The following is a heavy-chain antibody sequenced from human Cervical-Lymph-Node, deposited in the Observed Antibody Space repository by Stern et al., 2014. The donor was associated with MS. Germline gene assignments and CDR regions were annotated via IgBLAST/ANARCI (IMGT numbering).Heavy chain of an antibody. J-gene: IGHJ4*02. CDR1: GFNFISYS. CDR3: AREPYNYEGDGYLDH. CDR2: ILHDGSNE. V-gene: IGHV3-30-3*01. Sequence: VQLEESGGGVVHPGRSLRLSCAASGFNFISYSMYWVRQAPGKGLEWVAVILHDGSNEYYADSVKGRFTISRDNSKNTVSLQMNSLRVEDTAVYYCAREPYNYEGDGYLDHWGQGTLVTVSS. D-gene: IGHD3-22*01.